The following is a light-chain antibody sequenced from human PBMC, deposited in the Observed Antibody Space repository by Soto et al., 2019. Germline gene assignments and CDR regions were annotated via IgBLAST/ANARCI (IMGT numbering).Light chain of an antibody. CDR2: QDS. J-gene: IGLJ2*01. CDR3: QAWEL. V-gene: IGLV3-1*01. CDR1: KLGDKY. Sequence: SYELTQPPSVSVSPGQTASIPCSGDKLGDKYACWYQQKPGQSPVLVIYQDSKRPSGIPERFSGSNSGNTATLTISGTQAMDEADYYCQAWELFGGGTKLTVL.